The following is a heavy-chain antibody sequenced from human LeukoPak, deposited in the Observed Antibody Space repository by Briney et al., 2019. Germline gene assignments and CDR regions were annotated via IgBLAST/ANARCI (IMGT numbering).Heavy chain of an antibody. Sequence: PSETLSLTCVVSGGSFSSSKWWSWVRQPPGKGLEWIGQVYHDGGTKYNPSLKSRVTILVDKSKNQFSLKLSSVTAADTAVYYCARVGPATAIVRLVNNHPNFDYWGQGTLVTVSS. D-gene: IGHD2-21*02. V-gene: IGHV4-4*02. CDR2: VYHDGGT. CDR3: ARVGPATAIVRLVNNHPNFDY. CDR1: GGSFSSSKW. J-gene: IGHJ4*02.